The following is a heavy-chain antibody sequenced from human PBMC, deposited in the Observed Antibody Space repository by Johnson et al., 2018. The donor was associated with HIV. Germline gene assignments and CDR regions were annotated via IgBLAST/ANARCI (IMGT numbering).Heavy chain of an antibody. CDR2: IKQDGSNK. D-gene: IGHD1-26*01. V-gene: IGHV3-7*03. Sequence: VQLVESGGGLVKPGGSLRLSCAASGFTFSNAWMSWVRQAPGKGLEWVANIKQDGSNKYYADSMRGRLTISRDNYKNTLYLQMNSLKTEDTAVYYCTTDPYGGRRDAFEIWGQGTMVTVSS. CDR3: TTDPYGGRRDAFEI. J-gene: IGHJ3*02. CDR1: GFTFSNAW.